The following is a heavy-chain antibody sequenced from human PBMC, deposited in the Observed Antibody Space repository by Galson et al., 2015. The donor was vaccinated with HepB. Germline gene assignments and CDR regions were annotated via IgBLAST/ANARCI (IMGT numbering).Heavy chain of an antibody. CDR3: ARHHGAFDI. CDR2: INTNTGNP. J-gene: IGHJ3*02. Sequence: SVKVSCKASRYTFSDYAINWVRQAPGQGLEWMGWINTNTGNPTYAQSFTGRFVFSLDTSASTAYLQISTLKAEDTAFYYCARHHGAFDIWGQGTMVTVSS. CDR1: RYTFSDYA. V-gene: IGHV7-4-1*02.